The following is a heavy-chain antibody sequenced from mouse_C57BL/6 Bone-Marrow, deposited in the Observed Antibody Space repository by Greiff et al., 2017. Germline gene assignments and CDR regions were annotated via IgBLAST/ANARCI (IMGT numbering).Heavy chain of an antibody. CDR2: IWGVGST. CDR3: ASALTYYAMDY. V-gene: IGHV2-6*01. D-gene: IGHD4-1*01. CDR1: GFSLTSYG. J-gene: IGHJ4*01. Sequence: VQGVESGPGLVAPSQSLSITCTVSGFSLTSYGVDWVRQSPGKGLEWLGVIWGVGSTNYNLALNSRLSISKENAKSQVFLKMNSLQTDDTAMDYCASALTYYAMDYWGQGTSVTVSS.